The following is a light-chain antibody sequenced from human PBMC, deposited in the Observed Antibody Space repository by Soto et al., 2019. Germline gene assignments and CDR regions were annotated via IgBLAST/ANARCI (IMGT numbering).Light chain of an antibody. Sequence: DIQMTQSPSSLSASVGDRVTITCQASQDIRYYLNWFQQKPGKAPKVLIYDASRLETGVPSRFSGSGSGTEFTLTISSLQPDDFATYYCQHYNSYSEAFGQGTKVDIK. V-gene: IGKV1-33*01. J-gene: IGKJ1*01. CDR3: QHYNSYSEA. CDR1: QDIRYY. CDR2: DAS.